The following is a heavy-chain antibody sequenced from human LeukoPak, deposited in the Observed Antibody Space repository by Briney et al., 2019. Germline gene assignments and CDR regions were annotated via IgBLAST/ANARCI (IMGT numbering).Heavy chain of an antibody. CDR2: INPNSGGT. V-gene: IGHV1-2*02. Sequence: ASVKVSCKASGYTFTYYYMHWVRQAPGQGLEWMGWINPNSGGTNYAQKFQGRVTMTRDTSISTAYMELSRLRSDDTAVYYCARVYLGVYYYGSSGYSHLDYWGQGTPVTVSS. CDR1: GYTFTYYY. CDR3: ARVYLGVYYYGSSGYSHLDY. J-gene: IGHJ4*02. D-gene: IGHD3-22*01.